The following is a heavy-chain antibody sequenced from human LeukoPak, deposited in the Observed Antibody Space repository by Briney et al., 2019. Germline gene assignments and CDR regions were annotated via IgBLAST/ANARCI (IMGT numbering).Heavy chain of an antibody. V-gene: IGHV3-9*01. D-gene: IGHD3-16*01. CDR1: GFTFDDYA. CDR2: INWNSSKI. Sequence: PGGSLRLSCAASGFTFDDYAMHWVRQAPGKGLEGVSGINWNSSKIDYADHVRGRFTTSSDNAKNSLYLHMNSLRAEDTAFYYCARSLTYRRSMDVWGQGTTVTVSS. J-gene: IGHJ6*02. CDR3: ARSLTYRRSMDV.